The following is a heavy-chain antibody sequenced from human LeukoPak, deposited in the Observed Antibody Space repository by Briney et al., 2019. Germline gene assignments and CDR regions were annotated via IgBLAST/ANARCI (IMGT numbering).Heavy chain of an antibody. CDR1: GYHLTSYW. J-gene: IGHJ4*02. V-gene: IGHV5-51*01. CDR2: IYPGDSDT. Sequence: GEPLKISCQGSGYHLTSYWIGWGRQMPGKGPEWMGIIYPGDSDTRCSPSFQGQVTIPADKSISTAYLQWSSLKASDTAMYYCARLGGGAVAGTVDYWGQGTLVTVSS. D-gene: IGHD6-19*01. CDR3: ARLGGGAVAGTVDY.